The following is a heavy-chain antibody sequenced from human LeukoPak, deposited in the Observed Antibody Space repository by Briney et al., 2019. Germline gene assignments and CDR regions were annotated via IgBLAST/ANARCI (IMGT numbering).Heavy chain of an antibody. CDR1: GFTFSSYS. Sequence: GGSLRLSCAASGFTFSSYSMMWVRQAPGKGLEWVSYISSSSTTIHYADSVKGRFTISRDNAKNSVYLQMNSLRAEDTALYYCAKGGTRVVRNYYFDYWGQGTLVTVSS. CDR2: ISSSSTTI. D-gene: IGHD2-2*01. J-gene: IGHJ4*02. V-gene: IGHV3-48*01. CDR3: AKGGTRVVRNYYFDY.